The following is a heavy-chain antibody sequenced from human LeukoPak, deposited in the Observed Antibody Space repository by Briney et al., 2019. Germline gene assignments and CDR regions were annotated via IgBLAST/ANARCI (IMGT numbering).Heavy chain of an antibody. Sequence: GASVKVSCKASGGTFSSYAISWVRQAPGQGLEWMGRIIPIFGTANYAQEFQGRVTITADKSTSTAYMELSSLRSEDTAVYYCARDSALWFGERFDYWGQGTLVTVSS. CDR1: GGTFSSYA. D-gene: IGHD3-10*01. CDR3: ARDSALWFGERFDY. CDR2: IIPIFGTA. J-gene: IGHJ4*02. V-gene: IGHV1-69*06.